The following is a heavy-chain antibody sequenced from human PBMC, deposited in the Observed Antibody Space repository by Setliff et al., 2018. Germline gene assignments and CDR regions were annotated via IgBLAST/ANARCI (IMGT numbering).Heavy chain of an antibody. CDR2: IYYSGST. J-gene: IGHJ5*02. CDR1: GDSISSTYH. Sequence: PSETLSLTCNVSGDSISSTYHWGWIRQSPGKGLEWIGSIYYSGSTNYNPSLKSRVTISVDTSKNQFSLKLSSVTAADTAVYYCAKRHPDYYDSSGNWFDPWGQGTLVTVSS. D-gene: IGHD3-22*01. CDR3: AKRHPDYYDSSGNWFDP. V-gene: IGHV4-38-2*02.